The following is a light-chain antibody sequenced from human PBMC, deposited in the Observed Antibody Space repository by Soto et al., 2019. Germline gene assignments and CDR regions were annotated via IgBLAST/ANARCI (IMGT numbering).Light chain of an antibody. J-gene: IGKJ1*01. V-gene: IGKV3-20*01. CDR3: QQYGSSTPT. CDR1: QSVSSNY. Sequence: EIVLTQSPGTLSLSPGERATLSCRASQSVSSNYLAWYQQKLGQAPRLLLYGASSRATGVPDRFSGSGSGTDFTLTINRLEPEDFAVYYCQQYGSSTPTFGQGTKVESK. CDR2: GAS.